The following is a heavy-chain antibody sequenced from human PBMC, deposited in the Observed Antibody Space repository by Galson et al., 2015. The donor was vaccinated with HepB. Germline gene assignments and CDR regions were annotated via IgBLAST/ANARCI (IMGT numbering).Heavy chain of an antibody. CDR3: ARDSLSRIGSSWYLFDY. D-gene: IGHD6-13*01. CDR2: ISSSSSTI. CDR1: GFTFSSYS. Sequence: SLRLSCAASGFTFSSYSMNWVRQAPGKGLEWVSYISSSSSTIYYADSVKGRFTISRDNAKNSLYLQMNSLRGEDTAVYYCARDSLSRIGSSWYLFDYWGQGTLVTVSS. J-gene: IGHJ4*02. V-gene: IGHV3-48*01.